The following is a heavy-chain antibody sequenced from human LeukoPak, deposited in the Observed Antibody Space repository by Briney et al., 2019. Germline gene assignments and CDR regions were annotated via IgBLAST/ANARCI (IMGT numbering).Heavy chain of an antibody. D-gene: IGHD5-12*01. V-gene: IGHV1-24*01. J-gene: IGHJ4*02. CDR2: FNPEEGET. CDR1: GYTLSALS. CDR3: AREPSLRKYSGYDEDY. Sequence: ASVKVSCKVSGYTLSALSMHWVRQAPGRGLEWMGGFNPEEGETIYAQKFQGRVTITRDTSASTAYMELSSLRSEDTAVYYCAREPSLRKYSGYDEDYWGQGTLVTVSS.